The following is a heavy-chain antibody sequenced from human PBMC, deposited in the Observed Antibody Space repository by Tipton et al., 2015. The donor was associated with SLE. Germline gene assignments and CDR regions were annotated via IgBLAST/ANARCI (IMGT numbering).Heavy chain of an antibody. Sequence: QSGPEVKKPGSSVKVSCKASGGTFSSYAISWVRQAPGQGLEWMGGIIPIFGTANYAQKFQGRVTITTDESTSTAYMELRSLRSDDTAVYYCARDRVGGDPAFDIWGQGTMVTVSS. D-gene: IGHD3-3*01. J-gene: IGHJ3*02. V-gene: IGHV1-69*05. CDR2: IIPIFGTA. CDR1: GGTFSSYA. CDR3: ARDRVGGDPAFDI.